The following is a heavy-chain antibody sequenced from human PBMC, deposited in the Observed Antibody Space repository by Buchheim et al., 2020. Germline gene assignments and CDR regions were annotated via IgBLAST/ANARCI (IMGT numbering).Heavy chain of an antibody. CDR1: GGSIRSRNSY. J-gene: IGHJ6*02. CDR2: IYYNGNT. Sequence: QLQLQESGPGLVKPSETLSLTCSVSGGSIRSRNSYWVWIRQPPGKGLEWIGNIYYNGNTYYSPSLKSRVTISVDRSKNQFSLKLSSVTAADTAVYYCARGITSLSFGMDVWGQGTT. CDR3: ARGITSLSFGMDV. V-gene: IGHV4-39*07. D-gene: IGHD2/OR15-2a*01.